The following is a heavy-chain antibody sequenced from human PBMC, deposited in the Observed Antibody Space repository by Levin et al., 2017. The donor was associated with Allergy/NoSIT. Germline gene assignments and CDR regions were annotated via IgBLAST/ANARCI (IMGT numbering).Heavy chain of an antibody. CDR1: GGSIRSGSYY. CDR3: ARAEVGSEH. V-gene: IGHV4-61*02. Sequence: SPTLTLPCKVSGGSIRSGSYYWSWIRQPAAKGLEWIGRIYSSGSANYNPSLKSRVTISVDTSKNQFSLKLSSVTAADTAVYYCARAEVGSEHWGQGTLVTVSS. J-gene: IGHJ4*02. CDR2: IYSSGSA. D-gene: IGHD3-10*01.